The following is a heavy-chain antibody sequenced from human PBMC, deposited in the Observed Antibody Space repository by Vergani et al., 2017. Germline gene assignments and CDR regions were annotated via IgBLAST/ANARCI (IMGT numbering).Heavy chain of an antibody. CDR2: ISSSSSYI. J-gene: IGHJ4*02. CDR1: GFTFSSYS. CDR3: AGGGVDTAMGALYYFDY. D-gene: IGHD5-18*01. V-gene: IGHV3-21*01. Sequence: EVQLVESGGGLVKPGGSLRLSCAASGFTFSSYSMNWVRQAPGKGLEWVSSISSSSSYIYYADSVKGRFTISRDNAKNSRYLQMNSLRAEDTAVYYCAGGGVDTAMGALYYFDYWGQGTLVTVSS.